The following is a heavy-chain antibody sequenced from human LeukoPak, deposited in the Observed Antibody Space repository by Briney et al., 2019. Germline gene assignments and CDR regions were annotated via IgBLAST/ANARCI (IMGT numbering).Heavy chain of an antibody. CDR1: GGSINSGTYF. D-gene: IGHD3-10*01. Sequence: SQTLSLTCTVSGGSINSGTYFWGWIRQPAEKGLEWVGHIYTSGSTDYNPSLKSRVTLSRDTSTNQFSLRMSSVTATDTAVYYCARGGRGSSYVDVWGKGTRVTVSS. V-gene: IGHV4-61*09. CDR2: IYTSGST. CDR3: ARGGRGSSYVDV. J-gene: IGHJ6*04.